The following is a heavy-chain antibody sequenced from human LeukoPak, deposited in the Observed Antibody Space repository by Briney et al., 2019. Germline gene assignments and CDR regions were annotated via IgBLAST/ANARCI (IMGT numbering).Heavy chain of an antibody. CDR1: GGSISRYY. J-gene: IGHJ4*02. CDR3: ARADFWSGYGY. Sequence: PSETLSLTCTVSGGSISRYYWSWIRRPPGKGLEWIGYIYYSENTNYNPSLKSRVTISVDTSKNQFSLKLSSVTAADTAVYYCARADFWSGYGYWGQGTLVTVSS. CDR2: IYYSENT. D-gene: IGHD3-3*01. V-gene: IGHV4-59*01.